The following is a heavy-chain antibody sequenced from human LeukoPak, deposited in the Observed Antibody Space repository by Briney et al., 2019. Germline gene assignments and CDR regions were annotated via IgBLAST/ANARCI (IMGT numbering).Heavy chain of an antibody. CDR1: GFTFSSYA. V-gene: IGHV3-23*01. J-gene: IGHJ3*01. D-gene: IGHD6-19*01. CDR3: AQQWLVLGAFDF. CDR2: ISGSGDNT. Sequence: GGSLRLSCAASGFTFSSYAMSWVRQAPGKGLEWVSAISGSGDNTYYADSVRGRFTISRDSPKNTLYLQMNSLRAEDTAVYYCAQQWLVLGAFDFWGQGTMVTVSS.